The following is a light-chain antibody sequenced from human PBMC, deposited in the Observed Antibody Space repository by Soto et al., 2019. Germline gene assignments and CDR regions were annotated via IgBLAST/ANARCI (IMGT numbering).Light chain of an antibody. CDR3: HQYDDGPYT. CDR2: GAS. CDR1: QSVSSN. V-gene: IGKV3-15*01. Sequence: EIVMTQSPATLSLSPGERATLSCRASQSVSSNVAWYQQLPGQTPRLLIYGASTRATGIPVRFSGSGSGTEFTLTISSLQSEDFAVYYCHQYDDGPYTFGQGTKVEI. J-gene: IGKJ2*01.